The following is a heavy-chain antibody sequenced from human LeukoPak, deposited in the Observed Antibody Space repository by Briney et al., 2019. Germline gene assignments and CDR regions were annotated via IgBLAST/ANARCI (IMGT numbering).Heavy chain of an antibody. CDR2: IYSGGST. D-gene: IGHD4-17*01. V-gene: IGHV3-53*01. Sequence: GGSLRLSCAASGFTVSSNYMSWVRQAPGKGPEWVSVIYSGGSTYYADSVKGRFTISRDNSKNTLYLQMNSLRAEDTAVYYCARDVGDYRDYWGQRTLVTVSS. J-gene: IGHJ4*02. CDR3: ARDVGDYRDY. CDR1: GFTVSSNY.